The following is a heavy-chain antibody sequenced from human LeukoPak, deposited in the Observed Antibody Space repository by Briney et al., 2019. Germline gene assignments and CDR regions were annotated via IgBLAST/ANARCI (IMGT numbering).Heavy chain of an antibody. CDR3: ARDPIQDFDF. CDR2: INKDGSEK. CDR1: GFTFTNYW. Sequence: GGSLRLSCAASGFTFTNYWMTWVRQAPGKGLEWVANINKDGSEKQYVDSAKGRFTISRDNAKNSVYLQMNSLRVEDSAVYFCARDPIQDFDFWGQGIMVSVSS. J-gene: IGHJ4*02. D-gene: IGHD5-24*01. V-gene: IGHV3-7*01.